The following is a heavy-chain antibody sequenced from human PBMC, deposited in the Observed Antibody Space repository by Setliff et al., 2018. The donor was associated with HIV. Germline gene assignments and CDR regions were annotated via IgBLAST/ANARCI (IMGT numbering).Heavy chain of an antibody. CDR3: ARAGMGALRSLFDY. J-gene: IGHJ4*02. CDR1: RYSITSGYY. D-gene: IGHD1-26*01. CDR2: IHHSGTT. Sequence: SETLSLTCTVSRYSITSGYYWGWIRQPPGKGLEWVATIHHSGTTYYSPSLESRVTISVDTSKNQFSLRLSSVTAADTAMYYCARAGMGALRSLFDYWGQGTLVTVSS. V-gene: IGHV4-38-2*02.